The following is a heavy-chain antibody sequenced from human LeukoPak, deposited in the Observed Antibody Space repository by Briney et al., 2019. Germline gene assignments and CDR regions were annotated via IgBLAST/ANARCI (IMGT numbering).Heavy chain of an antibody. CDR2: ISSSGSTI. D-gene: IGHD3-10*02. CDR1: GFTFSSYE. Sequence: GGSLRLSCAASGFTFSSYEMNWVRQAPGKGLEWVSYISSSGSTIYYADSVKGRFTISRDNAKNSLYLQMNSLRAEDTAVYYCAELGITMIGGVWGQGTMVTVSS. V-gene: IGHV3-48*03. J-gene: IGHJ3*01. CDR3: AELGITMIGGV.